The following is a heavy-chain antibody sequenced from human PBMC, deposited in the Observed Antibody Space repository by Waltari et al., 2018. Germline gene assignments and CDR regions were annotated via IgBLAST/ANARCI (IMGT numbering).Heavy chain of an antibody. CDR3: ARDGGAATITDYYGMDV. Sequence: QVQLVESGGGVVQPGRSLRLSCAASGFTFSSYGMHWVRQAPGKGLEWVAVIWDDGSNKCYADSVKGRFTISRDNSKNRLYLQMNSLRAEDTAVYYCARDGGAATITDYYGMDVWGQGTTVTVSS. CDR1: GFTFSSYG. V-gene: IGHV3-33*01. CDR2: IWDDGSNK. J-gene: IGHJ6*02. D-gene: IGHD1-20*01.